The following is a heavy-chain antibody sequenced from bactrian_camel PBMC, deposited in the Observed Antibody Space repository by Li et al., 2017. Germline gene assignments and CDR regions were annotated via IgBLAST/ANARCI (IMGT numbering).Heavy chain of an antibody. CDR2: FGYGGGST. Sequence: HVQLVESGGGSVQAGGSLRLSCAASAATYSSFCMGWFRQAPGKEREGVAVFGYGGGSTSYSDDVKGRFTISRDNAKNTVYLQMNSLKSEDTALYYCATDPTLILVVGGSVFGHWGQGTQVTVS. CDR1: AATYSSFC. CDR3: ATDPTLILVVGGSVFGH. J-gene: IGHJ4*01. D-gene: IGHD2*01. V-gene: IGHV3-3*01.